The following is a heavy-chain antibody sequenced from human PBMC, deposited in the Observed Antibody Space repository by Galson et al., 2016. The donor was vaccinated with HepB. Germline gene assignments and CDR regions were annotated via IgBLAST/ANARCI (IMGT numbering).Heavy chain of an antibody. Sequence: TLSLTCTVSGGSINSGGHYWTWIRQHPGKGLEWIGYIYYAGRTSYNPSLKSRINMSLDTSKTQFSLKVTSVTAADTTVYYCARESISGAHQLFDSWGQGTLVIVSS. D-gene: IGHD1-26*01. J-gene: IGHJ4*02. V-gene: IGHV4-31*03. CDR1: GGSINSGGHY. CDR2: IYYAGRT. CDR3: ARESISGAHQLFDS.